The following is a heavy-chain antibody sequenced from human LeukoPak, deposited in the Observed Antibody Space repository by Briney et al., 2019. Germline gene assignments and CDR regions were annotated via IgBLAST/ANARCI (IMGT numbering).Heavy chain of an antibody. J-gene: IGHJ3*02. CDR2: ISSSSYI. Sequence: GGSLRLSCAASGFTFSSYSMNWVRQAPGKGLEWVSSISSSSYIYYADSVKGRFTTSRDNAKNSLYLQMNSLRAEDTAVYYCARDGGYSYGPDAFDIWGQGTMVTVSS. D-gene: IGHD5-18*01. CDR3: ARDGGYSYGPDAFDI. CDR1: GFTFSSYS. V-gene: IGHV3-21*01.